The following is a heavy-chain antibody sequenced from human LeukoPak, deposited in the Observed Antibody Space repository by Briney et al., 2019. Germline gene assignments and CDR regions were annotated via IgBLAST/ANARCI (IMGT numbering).Heavy chain of an antibody. Sequence: PGGSLRLSCAASGFTFSSYSMNRVRQAPGKGLEWVAGIWYEGSNKYYADSVKGRFTISRDNSKNTLYLQMNSLRIEDTAVYYCAKDREYSSNWPGYFDYWGQGTLITVSS. CDR1: GFTFSSYS. CDR2: IWYEGSNK. V-gene: IGHV3-30*02. J-gene: IGHJ4*02. CDR3: AKDREYSSNWPGYFDY. D-gene: IGHD6-13*01.